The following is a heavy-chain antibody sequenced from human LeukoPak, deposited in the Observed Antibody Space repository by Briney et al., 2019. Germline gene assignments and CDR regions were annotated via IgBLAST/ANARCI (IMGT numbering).Heavy chain of an antibody. D-gene: IGHD2-8*01. V-gene: IGHV3-7*03. J-gene: IGHJ4*02. CDR2: IKQDGSEK. CDR3: ARAGHCTNGICYTADFDY. Sequence: GGSLRLSCGASGFTFSSYWMSWVRQAPGKGLEWVANIKQDGSEKYYVDSVKGRFTISRDNAKNSLYLQMNSLRAEDTAVYYCARAGHCTNGICYTADFDYWGQGSLVTVSS. CDR1: GFTFSSYW.